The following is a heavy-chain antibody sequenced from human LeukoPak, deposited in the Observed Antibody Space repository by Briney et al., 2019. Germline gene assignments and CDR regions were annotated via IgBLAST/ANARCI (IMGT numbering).Heavy chain of an antibody. CDR2: IYYSGST. Sequence: LETLSLTCTVSGGSISSYYWSWIRQPPGKGLEWIGYIYYSGSTNYNPSLKSRVTISVDTSKNQFSLKLSSVTAADTAVYYCARVRYDYVWGSLNWFDPWGQGTLVTVSS. J-gene: IGHJ5*02. D-gene: IGHD3-16*01. CDR3: ARVRYDYVWGSLNWFDP. CDR1: GGSISSYY. V-gene: IGHV4-59*01.